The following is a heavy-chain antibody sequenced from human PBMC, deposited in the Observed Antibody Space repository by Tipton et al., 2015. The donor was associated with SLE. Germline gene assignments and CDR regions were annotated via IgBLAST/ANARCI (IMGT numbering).Heavy chain of an antibody. CDR2: VYYSGIT. D-gene: IGHD7-27*01. CDR3: ARVPLGPDSAFDI. J-gene: IGHJ3*02. Sequence: TLSLTCTVSGGSISSQYWSGVRQPPGKGLEWIGYVYYSGITHYNPSLKSRVTISVDTSKNQISLNLSSVTAADTAVYYCARVPLGPDSAFDIWGQGTMVTVSS. CDR1: GGSISSQY. V-gene: IGHV4-59*11.